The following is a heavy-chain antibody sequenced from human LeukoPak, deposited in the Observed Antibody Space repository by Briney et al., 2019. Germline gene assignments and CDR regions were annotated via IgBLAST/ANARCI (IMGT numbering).Heavy chain of an antibody. J-gene: IGHJ4*02. V-gene: IGHV4-4*07. D-gene: IGHD3-10*01. CDR2: VYSSGNT. CDR3: ARAIPGGSGTFDC. Sequence: TSETLSLTCTVSSGSISSYFWSWIRQPAGKGLEWIGRVYSSGNTNYNPSLKSRVTMSVDTSKNQFSLKLNSLTAADTAVYYCARAIPGGSGTFDCWGQGTLVTVSS. CDR1: SGSISSYF.